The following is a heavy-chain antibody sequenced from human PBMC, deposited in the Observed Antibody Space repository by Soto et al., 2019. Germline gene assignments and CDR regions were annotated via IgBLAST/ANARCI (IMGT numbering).Heavy chain of an antibody. J-gene: IGHJ4*02. CDR3: AKYQPTTQPRPYFDY. Sequence: EVQLLESGGDLIQPGGSLRLSCAASGFTFSSYAMSWVRQAPGKGLGWVSAISSSGGSTFYADSVKGRFTISRDNSRNTLYLQMNSLRAEDTAIYCCAKYQPTTQPRPYFDYWGQGPLVTVSS. D-gene: IGHD5-12*01. CDR2: ISSSGGST. V-gene: IGHV3-23*01. CDR1: GFTFSSYA.